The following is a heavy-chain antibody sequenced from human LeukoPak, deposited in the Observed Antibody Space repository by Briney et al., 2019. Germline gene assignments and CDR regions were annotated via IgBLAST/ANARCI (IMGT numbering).Heavy chain of an antibody. Sequence: GGSLRLSCAASGFIFSSYSMNGVREAPGTGLEWVSYIRSGGTTMYYTDSVKGRFTISRDNAKNSLYLQMNSLRDEDTAVYYCARLFGEPDYWGQGTLVTVS. V-gene: IGHV3-48*02. J-gene: IGHJ4*02. CDR1: GFIFSSYS. CDR2: IRSGGTTM. CDR3: ARLFGEPDY. D-gene: IGHD3-10*01.